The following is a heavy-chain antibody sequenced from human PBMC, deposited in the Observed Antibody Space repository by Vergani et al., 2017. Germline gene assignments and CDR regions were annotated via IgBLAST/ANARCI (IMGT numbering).Heavy chain of an antibody. CDR1: GFSIDNGYD. CDR3: ARWSGIVYHIFSGTQYFFDF. V-gene: IGHV4-38-2*01. CDR2: IYRTGRT. J-gene: IGHJ4*02. D-gene: IGHD3-9*01. Sequence: QVQLQESGPGLVKPSEILSLTCAVSGFSIDNGYDWDWTRQPPGKGLEWIGSIYRTGRTHFNPSLKSRVTISVDTSNNHFSLRLNSLTAADTAVYYCARWSGIVYHIFSGTQYFFDFWGQGTLVTVSS.